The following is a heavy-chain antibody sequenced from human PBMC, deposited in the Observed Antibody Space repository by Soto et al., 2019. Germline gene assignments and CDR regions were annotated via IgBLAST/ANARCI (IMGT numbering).Heavy chain of an antibody. CDR1: GGTFSSYT. D-gene: IGHD2-2*01. J-gene: IGHJ5*02. CDR2: IITILGIA. V-gene: IGHV1-69*02. Sequence: QVQLVQSGAEVKKPGSSVKVSCKASGGTFSSYTISWGRQAPGQGLEWMGRIITILGIANYAQKFQGRVTITADKSTNTAYMELSSLRSEDTAVYYCARGYCSSTSCSRGHWFDPWGQGTLVTVSS. CDR3: ARGYCSSTSCSRGHWFDP.